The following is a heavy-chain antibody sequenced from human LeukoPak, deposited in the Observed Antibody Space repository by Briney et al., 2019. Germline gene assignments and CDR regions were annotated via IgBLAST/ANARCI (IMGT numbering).Heavy chain of an antibody. J-gene: IGHJ4*02. V-gene: IGHV3-11*01. CDR1: GGSISSSSYY. Sequence: LSLTCTVSGGSISSSSYYWGWIRQPPGKGLEWVSYISSSGSTIYYADSVKGRFTISRDNAKNSLYLQMNSLRAEDTAVYYCARHGREDYFDYWGQGPRSPSPQ. D-gene: IGHD1-26*01. CDR2: ISSSGSTI. CDR3: ARHGREDYFDY.